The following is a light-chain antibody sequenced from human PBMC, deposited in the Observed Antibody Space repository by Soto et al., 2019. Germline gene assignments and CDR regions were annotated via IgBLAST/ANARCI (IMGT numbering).Light chain of an antibody. V-gene: IGLV2-14*01. CDR3: SSYTGTSTVV. CDR1: SSDVGGYDY. Sequence: QPVLTQPASVSGSPGQSITISCTGTSSDVGGYDYVSWYQQLPGKAPKLMIYDVNNRPSGVSNRFSGSKSGNTASLTISGLQAEDEADYYCSSYTGTSTVVFGGGTKVTVL. J-gene: IGLJ1*01. CDR2: DVN.